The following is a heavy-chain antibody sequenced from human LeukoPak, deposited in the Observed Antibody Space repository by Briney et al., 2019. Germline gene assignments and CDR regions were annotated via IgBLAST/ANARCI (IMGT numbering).Heavy chain of an antibody. Sequence: ASVKVSCKASGYTFTGYYMHWVRQAPGQGLEWMGWINPNSGGTNYAQKFQGRVTMTRDTSITTAYMELSRLSSDDTAVYYCARHLDYYGSGTYEFWGQGTLVTVSS. J-gene: IGHJ4*02. CDR2: INPNSGGT. CDR3: ARHLDYYGSGTYEF. CDR1: GYTFTGYY. V-gene: IGHV1-2*02. D-gene: IGHD3-10*01.